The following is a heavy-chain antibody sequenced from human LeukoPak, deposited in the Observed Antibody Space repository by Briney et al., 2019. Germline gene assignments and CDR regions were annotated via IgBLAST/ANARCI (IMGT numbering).Heavy chain of an antibody. CDR2: ISSSGST. Sequence: SETLSLTCTVPGGSISSYYWTWIRQPAGKGLEWIGRISSSGSTNYNPSLKSRVTMSVDTSKNQFSLKLSSVTAADTAVYYCGRTITIFGPLDYWGQGTLVTVSS. D-gene: IGHD3-3*01. CDR3: GRTITIFGPLDY. CDR1: GGSISSYY. V-gene: IGHV4-4*07. J-gene: IGHJ4*02.